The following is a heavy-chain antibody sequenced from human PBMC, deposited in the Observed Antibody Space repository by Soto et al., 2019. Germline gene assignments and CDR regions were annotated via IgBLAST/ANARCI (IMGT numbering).Heavy chain of an antibody. V-gene: IGHV1-18*01. CDR2: ISTDNGNT. CDR1: GYSFTSYG. CDR3: ARDVPDTSLFFYYYGMDV. Sequence: QVHLVQSGAEVRKPGASVKVSCKASGYSFTSYGISWVRQAPGQGLEWMGWISTDNGNTNYAHNLQDRVSMNIDPSMSTAYMEIWSLGSDETAVYYCARDVPDTSLFFYYYGMDVWGQGTTVTVSS. J-gene: IGHJ6*02. D-gene: IGHD2-21*01.